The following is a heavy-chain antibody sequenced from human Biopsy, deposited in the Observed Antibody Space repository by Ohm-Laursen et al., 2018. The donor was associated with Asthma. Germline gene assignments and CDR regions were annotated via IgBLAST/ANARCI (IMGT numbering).Heavy chain of an antibody. D-gene: IGHD3-10*01. CDR2: ISSGSDYI. V-gene: IGHV3-21*01. J-gene: IGHJ4*01. CDR1: GFNFSYYS. Sequence: GSLRLSCTASGFNFSYYSMIWVRQAPGTGLEWVAAISSGSDYIFYADSVKSRVTISRDNAKSSLHLQMSSLRAEDTAVYFCARDFTIGSGSPFHFWGPGTLVTVSS. CDR3: ARDFTIGSGSPFHF.